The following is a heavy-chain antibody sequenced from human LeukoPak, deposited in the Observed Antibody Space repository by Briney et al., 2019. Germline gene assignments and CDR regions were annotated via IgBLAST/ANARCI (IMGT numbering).Heavy chain of an antibody. CDR1: GFTFSNYA. J-gene: IGHJ6*03. CDR3: AKDRYGDYGGYYYMGV. V-gene: IGHV3-23*01. D-gene: IGHD4-17*01. CDR2: ISGSGGGT. Sequence: GGSLRLSCAASGFTFSNYAMSWVRQAPGKGLEWASAISGSGGGTYYTDSVKGRFSIFRDNSKNTLYLQMNSLRAEDTAIYYCAKDRYGDYGGYYYMGVWGKGTTVTVSS.